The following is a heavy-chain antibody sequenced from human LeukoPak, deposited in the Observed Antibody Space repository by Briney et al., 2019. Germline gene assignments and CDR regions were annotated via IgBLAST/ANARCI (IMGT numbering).Heavy chain of an antibody. D-gene: IGHD2-15*01. J-gene: IGHJ3*02. CDR2: IGTSSSYI. CDR1: GFTFSSYS. CDR3: AKDGGSDPDSFDI. V-gene: IGHV3-21*01. Sequence: GGSLRLSCAASGFTFSSYSMNWVRQAPGKWLEWVSSIGTSSSYINYADSVKGRFTISRDNTKNSLYLQMNSLRAEDTAVYYCAKDGGSDPDSFDIWGQGTMVTVSS.